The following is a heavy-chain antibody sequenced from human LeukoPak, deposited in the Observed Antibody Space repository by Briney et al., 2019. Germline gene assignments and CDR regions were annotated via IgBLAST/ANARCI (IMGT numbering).Heavy chain of an antibody. CDR3: ARTSYYYDSSGYYLGQYDY. Sequence: GESLKISCKASGYTFTSYWIGWVRQMPGKGLEWMGVIYPGDSDTRYSPSFQGQVTISADKSISTAYLQWSSLKASDTAMYYCARTSYYYDSSGYYLGQYDYWGQGTLVTVSS. V-gene: IGHV5-51*01. J-gene: IGHJ4*02. CDR1: GYTFTSYW. CDR2: IYPGDSDT. D-gene: IGHD3-22*01.